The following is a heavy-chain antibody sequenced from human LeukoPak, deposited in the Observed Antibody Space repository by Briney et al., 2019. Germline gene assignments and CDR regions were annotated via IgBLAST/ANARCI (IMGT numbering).Heavy chain of an antibody. CDR1: GYTFTDYY. Sequence: GASVKVSCKASGYTFTDYYMHWVRQAPGQGLEWMGWINPNNGGTNTQKFQGRVTMTRDTSINTAYMELSSLRSDDTAVYYCARGRDSSGYYSGPGDYWGQGTLVTVSS. CDR2: INPNNGGT. D-gene: IGHD3-22*01. CDR3: ARGRDSSGYYSGPGDY. V-gene: IGHV1-2*02. J-gene: IGHJ4*02.